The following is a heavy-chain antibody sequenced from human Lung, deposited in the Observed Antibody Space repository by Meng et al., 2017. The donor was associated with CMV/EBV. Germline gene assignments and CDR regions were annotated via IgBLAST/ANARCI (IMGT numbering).Heavy chain of an antibody. V-gene: IGHV3-48*04. CDR2: ISFSGTTM. CDR1: GFTFSDYS. J-gene: IGHJ4*02. CDR3: ARNWGYDDGTSYYWGMFDY. Sequence: GGSLRLXXAASGFTFSDYSLNWVRQAPGKGLEWISYISFSGTTMYYADSVKGRFTISRDYAKNSLYLQMNSLKAEDTAVYYCARNWGYDDGTSYYWGMFDYWGQGTLVXVSS. D-gene: IGHD3-22*01.